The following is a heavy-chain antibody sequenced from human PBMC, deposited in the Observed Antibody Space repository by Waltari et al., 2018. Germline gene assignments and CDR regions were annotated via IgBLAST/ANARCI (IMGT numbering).Heavy chain of an antibody. D-gene: IGHD3-22*01. J-gene: IGHJ4*02. CDR1: GGTFSSYT. Sequence: QVQLVQSGAEVKKPGSSVKVSCKASGGTFSSYTNSWVRQDPGQGLEWMGLFDPEDGETIYAEKFQGRVTISADKSISTAYLQWSSLKASDTAMYYCARLERGYYFFDYWGQGTLVTVSS. CDR2: FDPEDGET. CDR3: ARLERGYYFFDY. V-gene: IGHV1-69*02.